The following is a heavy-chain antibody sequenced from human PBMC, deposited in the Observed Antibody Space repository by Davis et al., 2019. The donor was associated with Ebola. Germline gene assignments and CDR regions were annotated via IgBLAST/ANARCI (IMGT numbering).Heavy chain of an antibody. CDR3: ARVRAWNYEGAFDI. CDR1: GGSFSGYY. Sequence: SETLSLTCAVYGGSFSGYYWSWIRQPPGKGLEWIGEINHSGSTNYNPSLKSRVTISVDTSKNQFSLNLRSVTAADTAVYYCARVRAWNYEGAFDIWGQGTMVTVSS. D-gene: IGHD1-7*01. J-gene: IGHJ3*02. CDR2: INHSGST. V-gene: IGHV4-34*01.